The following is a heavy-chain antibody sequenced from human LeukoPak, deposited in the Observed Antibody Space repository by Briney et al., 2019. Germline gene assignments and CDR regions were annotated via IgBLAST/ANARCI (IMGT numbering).Heavy chain of an antibody. CDR2: IISDSTTM. CDR3: ARGRGRSGGYFQH. J-gene: IGHJ1*01. CDR1: GCTFSYCI. D-gene: IGHD2-8*02. Sequence: GGPQRLSWGAAGCTFSYCIVKGGRQAGGGGVGWVSYIISDSTTMNYADSVRGRFIISSDHAKSSLFLQMNSLRDEDTAVYYCARGRGRSGGYFQHCGPGTLDTVSS. V-gene: IGHV3-48*02.